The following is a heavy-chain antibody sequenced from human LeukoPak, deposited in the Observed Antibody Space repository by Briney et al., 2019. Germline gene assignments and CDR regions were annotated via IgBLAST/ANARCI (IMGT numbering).Heavy chain of an antibody. CDR2: IRSKANSYAT. J-gene: IGHJ4*02. Sequence: GGSLKLSCAASGFTFSGSAMHWVRQASGKGLEWVGRIRSKANSYATAYAASVKGRFTIARDDSKNLAYLQMNSLSAEDTAVYYCAKDWKNSYGLLYYFDYWGQGTLVTVSS. CDR1: GFTFSGSA. V-gene: IGHV3-73*01. D-gene: IGHD5-18*01. CDR3: AKDWKNSYGLLYYFDY.